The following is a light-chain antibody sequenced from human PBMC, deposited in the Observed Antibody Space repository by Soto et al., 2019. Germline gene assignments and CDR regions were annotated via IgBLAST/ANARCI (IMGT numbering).Light chain of an antibody. V-gene: IGKV2D-29*02. CDR2: EVS. Sequence: DFVMTQTPLSLSVAPGQPSSISCKSSQSLLHITGETFLFWYLQKPGQSPQLLIYEVSTRVSGVPERFSGSGSGTDFTLEISRVETDDVGFYYCMQSTQLPPTFGQGTRLEIK. J-gene: IGKJ5*01. CDR1: QSLLHITGETF. CDR3: MQSTQLPPT.